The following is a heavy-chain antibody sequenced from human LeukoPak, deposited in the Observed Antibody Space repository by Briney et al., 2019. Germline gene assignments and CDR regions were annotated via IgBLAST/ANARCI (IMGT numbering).Heavy chain of an antibody. CDR3: ARDTTYYYDSSGYYTFDC. Sequence: GGSLRLSCAASGFTFSSYSMNWVRQAPGKGLEWVSYISSSSSTIYYADSVKGRFTISRDNAKNSLYLQMNSLRVEDTAVYYCARDTTYYYDSSGYYTFDCWGQGTLVTVSS. D-gene: IGHD3-22*01. CDR2: ISSSSSTI. V-gene: IGHV3-48*04. J-gene: IGHJ4*02. CDR1: GFTFSSYS.